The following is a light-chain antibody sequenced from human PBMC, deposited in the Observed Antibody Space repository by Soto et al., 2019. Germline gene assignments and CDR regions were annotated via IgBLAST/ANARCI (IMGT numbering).Light chain of an antibody. Sequence: IHITQTPSTLSASVGDRVTITCRASQSISSWLAWYQQKSGKAPKLLIYKASSLESGVPSRFSGSGSGTEFTLTISSLQPDDFATYYCQQYNSYSPFGQGTKVDIK. J-gene: IGKJ1*01. CDR2: KAS. CDR3: QQYNSYSP. V-gene: IGKV1-5*03. CDR1: QSISSW.